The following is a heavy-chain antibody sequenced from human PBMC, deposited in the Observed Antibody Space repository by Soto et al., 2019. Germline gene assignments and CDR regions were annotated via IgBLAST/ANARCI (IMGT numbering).Heavy chain of an antibody. Sequence: ASVKVSCKASGGTFSSYAISWVRQAPGQGLEWMGGIIPIFGTANYAQKFQGRVTITADESTSTAYMELSSLRSEDTAVYYCARVSTYYYDSSGYSLDPWGQGTLVTVSS. D-gene: IGHD3-22*01. V-gene: IGHV1-69*13. CDR1: GGTFSSYA. CDR2: IIPIFGTA. CDR3: ARVSTYYYDSSGYSLDP. J-gene: IGHJ5*02.